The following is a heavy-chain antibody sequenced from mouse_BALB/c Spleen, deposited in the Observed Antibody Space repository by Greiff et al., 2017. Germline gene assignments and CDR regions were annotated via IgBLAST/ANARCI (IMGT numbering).Heavy chain of an antibody. CDR1: SYTFTDYA. CDR3: ARGYYDYGGYAMDY. CDR2: ISTYYGNT. Sequence: VQLQQSGPELVRPGVSVKISCKGSSYTFTDYAMHWVKQSHAKSLEWIGVISTYYGNTNYNQKFKGKATMTVDKSSSTAYMELARLTSEDSAVYYCARGYYDYGGYAMDYGGQGTSVTVSS. J-gene: IGHJ4*01. D-gene: IGHD2-4*01. V-gene: IGHV1-67*01.